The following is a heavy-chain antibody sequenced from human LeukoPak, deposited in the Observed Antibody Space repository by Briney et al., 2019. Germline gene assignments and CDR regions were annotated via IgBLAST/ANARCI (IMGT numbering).Heavy chain of an antibody. Sequence: ASVKVSCKVSGYTLTELSMHWVRQAPGKGLEWMGGFDPEGGETIYAQKFQGRVTMTEDTSTDTAYMELSSLRSEDTAVYYCATASGGSYYYYYYMDVWGKGTTVTISS. D-gene: IGHD1-26*01. CDR3: ATASGGSYYYYYYMDV. CDR2: FDPEGGET. CDR1: GYTLTELS. V-gene: IGHV1-24*01. J-gene: IGHJ6*03.